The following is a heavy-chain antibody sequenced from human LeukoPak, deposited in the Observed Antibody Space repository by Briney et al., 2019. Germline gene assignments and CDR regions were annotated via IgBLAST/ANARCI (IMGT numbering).Heavy chain of an antibody. CDR3: ARDRGNYDSSDPLDY. D-gene: IGHD3-22*01. V-gene: IGHV1-18*01. Sequence: VASVKVSCKTSGYTFTTYDISWVRQAPGQGLEWMGWISAYNGNTNYAQKLQGRVTMTTDASTSTAYMELRSLRSDDTAVYYCARDRGNYDSSDPLDYWGQGTLVTVSS. CDR2: ISAYNGNT. CDR1: GYTFTTYD. J-gene: IGHJ4*02.